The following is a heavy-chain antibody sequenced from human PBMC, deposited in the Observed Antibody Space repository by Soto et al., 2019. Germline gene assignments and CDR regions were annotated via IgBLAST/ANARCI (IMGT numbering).Heavy chain of an antibody. J-gene: IGHJ5*02. CDR2: IIPIFGTA. CDR1: GGTFSSYA. CDR3: ASGYCTNGVCYAAGYNWFDP. D-gene: IGHD2-8*01. Sequence: SVKVSCKASGGTFSSYAISWVRQAPGQGLEWMGGIIPIFGTATYAQKFQGRVTITADKSTSTAYMELSSLRSEDTAVYYCASGYCTNGVCYAAGYNWFDPWGQGTLVTVSS. V-gene: IGHV1-69*06.